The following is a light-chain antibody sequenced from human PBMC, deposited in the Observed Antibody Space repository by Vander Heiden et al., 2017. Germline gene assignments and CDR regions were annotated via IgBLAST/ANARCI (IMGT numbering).Light chain of an antibody. CDR2: GAS. CDR3: QQHCSSPPIT. Sequence: EIVLTQSPGTLSLSPGARATHSCRASQSVSSSYLAWDKQKPGQAPRLLIYGASSRATGIPDRFSGSGCGTDFTLTISRREPEDFAVYYCQQHCSSPPITFGQGTQLEIK. J-gene: IGKJ5*01. V-gene: IGKV3-20*01. CDR1: QSVSSSY.